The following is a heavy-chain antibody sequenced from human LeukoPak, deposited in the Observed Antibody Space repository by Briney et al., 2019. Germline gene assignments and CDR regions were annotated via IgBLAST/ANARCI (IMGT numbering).Heavy chain of an antibody. D-gene: IGHD1-26*01. CDR1: GYSISSGYY. V-gene: IGHV4-38-2*02. CDR2: FYDSGNT. Sequence: SETLPLTCTVSGYSISSGYYWGWIRQPPGKGLEWIGSFYDSGNTYYNPSLKSRVTISVDTSKNQFSLKVRSVTAADTAVYFCARGKSRGSHIDYWGQGTLATASS. CDR3: ARGKSRGSHIDY. J-gene: IGHJ4*02.